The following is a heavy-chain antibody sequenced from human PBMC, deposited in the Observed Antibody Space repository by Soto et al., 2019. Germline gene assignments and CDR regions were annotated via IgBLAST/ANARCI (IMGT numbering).Heavy chain of an antibody. D-gene: IGHD2-15*01. CDR1: GFTFRSYW. V-gene: IGHV3-7*01. CDR3: AAYCTGGSCIRRNGFDP. Sequence: EVQLVESGGGFVQPGGSLRLSCAASGFTFRSYWMSWVRQAPGKGLEWVANIEQDGSEKHYLGSVKGRFTVSRDNAQNSLYLQMNSLRADDTAVYYCAAYCTGGSCIRRNGFDPWGQGTLVTVSS. CDR2: IEQDGSEK. J-gene: IGHJ5*02.